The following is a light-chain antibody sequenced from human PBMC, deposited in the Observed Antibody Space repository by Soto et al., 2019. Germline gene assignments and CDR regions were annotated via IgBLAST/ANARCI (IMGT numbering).Light chain of an antibody. Sequence: QSALTQPASVSGSPGQSITISCTGTSSDVGGYNYVSWYQQHPGKAPKLMIYEVSNRPSGVSNRFSGSKSGNTASLTISGLQVEDEADYYCSSYTSSSTLDFGTGTKLTVL. CDR1: SSDVGGYNY. V-gene: IGLV2-14*01. J-gene: IGLJ1*01. CDR2: EVS. CDR3: SSYTSSSTLD.